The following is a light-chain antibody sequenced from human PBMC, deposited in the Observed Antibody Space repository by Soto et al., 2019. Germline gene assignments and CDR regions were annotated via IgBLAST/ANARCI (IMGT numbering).Light chain of an antibody. J-gene: IGKJ4*01. V-gene: IGKV2-28*01. CDR2: LGS. Sequence: DIVMTQSPLPLPVTPGEPASISCRASQSLLHSDGYNYVDWYLQKPGQSPQLLIYLGSNRASGVPARLSGSGSGTDFTLKISRVEAVDVGFYFCMQSLHTPPTFGGGTKVEIK. CDR1: QSLLHSDGYNY. CDR3: MQSLHTPPT.